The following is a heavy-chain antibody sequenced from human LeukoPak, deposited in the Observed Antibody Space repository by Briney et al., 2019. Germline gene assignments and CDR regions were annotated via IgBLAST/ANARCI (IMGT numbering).Heavy chain of an antibody. Sequence: RASVKVSCKASGHTFTGYYVYWVRQAPGQGLEWMGWMNPNVGGANFPQKFQGRVTVTRDPAISAAYMELRRLRSDDTAVYYCARGVFGESLESWGQGPLVTVSS. J-gene: IGHJ4*02. CDR3: ARGVFGESLES. V-gene: IGHV1-2*02. D-gene: IGHD3-10*02. CDR2: MNPNVGGA. CDR1: GHTFTGYY.